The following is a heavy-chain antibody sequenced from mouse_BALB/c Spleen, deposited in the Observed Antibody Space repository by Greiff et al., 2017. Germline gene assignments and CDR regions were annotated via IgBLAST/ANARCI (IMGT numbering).Heavy chain of an antibody. V-gene: IGHV5-6-5*01. D-gene: IGHD2-4*01. CDR1: GFTFSSYA. CDR3: ARVDYDGSWFAY. CDR2: ISSGGST. J-gene: IGHJ3*01. Sequence: EVKLMESGGGLVKPGGSLKLSCAASGFTFSSYAMSWVRQTPEKRLEWVASISSGGSTYYPDSVKGRFTISRDNARNILYLQMSSLRSEDTAMYYCARVDYDGSWFAYWGQGTLVTVSA.